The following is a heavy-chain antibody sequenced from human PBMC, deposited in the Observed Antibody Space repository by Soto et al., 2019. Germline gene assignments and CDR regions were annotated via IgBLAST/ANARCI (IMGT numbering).Heavy chain of an antibody. CDR1: GFTFSDYY. J-gene: IGHJ1*01. Sequence: QVQLVESGGGLVQPGGSLRLSCAASGFTFSDYYMTWIRQAPGEGLEWVSYITPSGTALYYADSVKGRFTISRDNAKNSLYLQMNSLRAEDTAVYYCARASSSYAIIFHLWGQGTLVTVSS. V-gene: IGHV3-11*01. D-gene: IGHD3-16*01. CDR2: ITPSGTAL. CDR3: ARASSSYAIIFHL.